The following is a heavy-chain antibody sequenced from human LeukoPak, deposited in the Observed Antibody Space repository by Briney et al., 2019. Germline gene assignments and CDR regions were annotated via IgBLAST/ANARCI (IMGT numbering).Heavy chain of an antibody. V-gene: IGHV1-3*01. J-gene: IGHJ6*02. CDR2: INAGSANT. CDR3: ARNGVTTPGMDV. Sequence: GASVKVSCKASGYSFTSYAVHWVRQAPGQKLEWMGWINAGSANTKYSQKFQGRVTFTSDTSADTAYMELNSLRSEGTAVYYCARNGVTTPGMDVWGQGTTVSVS. D-gene: IGHD3-22*01. CDR1: GYSFTSYA.